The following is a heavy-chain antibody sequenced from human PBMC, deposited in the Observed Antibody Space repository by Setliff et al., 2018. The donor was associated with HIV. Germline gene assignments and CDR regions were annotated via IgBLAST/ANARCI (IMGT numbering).Heavy chain of an antibody. CDR2: LWRDEVGE. D-gene: IGHD3-16*01. V-gene: IGHV3-33*08. J-gene: IGHJ1*01. CDR3: GNKGGQV. CDR1: GFSIENFD. Sequence: GESLKISCTVVGFSIENFDMHWVRQAPGKGLEWVSLLWRDEVGEYYADSVKGRFSISRDRSRNMVSLQMNSLRVEDTAIYYCGNKGGQVWGPGTLVTVSS.